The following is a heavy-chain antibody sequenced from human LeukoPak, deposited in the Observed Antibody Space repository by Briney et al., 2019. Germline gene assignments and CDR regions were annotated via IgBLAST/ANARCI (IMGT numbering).Heavy chain of an antibody. J-gene: IGHJ1*01. CDR3: ARRGYCRGGGSPCSAEYFQD. V-gene: IGHV5-51*01. CDR1: GYIFTTYW. Sequence: GESLKISCKGSGYIFTTYWIGWVRQLPGKGLEWMGFIYPGDSDTRYSPSFQGQVTISADKSISTAYLQWSSLKASDTAIYYCARRGYCRGGGSPCSAEYFQDWGQGTLVTVSS. D-gene: IGHD2-15*01. CDR2: IYPGDSDT.